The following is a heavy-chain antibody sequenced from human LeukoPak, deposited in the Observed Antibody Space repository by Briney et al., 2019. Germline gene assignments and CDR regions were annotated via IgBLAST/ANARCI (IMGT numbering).Heavy chain of an antibody. Sequence: GGSLRLSCAASGFTFSSYEMNWVRQAPGKGLEWVAVISYDGSNKYYADSVKGRFTISRDNSKNTLYLQMNSLRAEDTAVYYCARDFSSGWNYYYYYMDVWGKGTTVTVSS. CDR1: GFTFSSYE. CDR2: ISYDGSNK. V-gene: IGHV3-30*04. J-gene: IGHJ6*03. D-gene: IGHD6-19*01. CDR3: ARDFSSGWNYYYYYMDV.